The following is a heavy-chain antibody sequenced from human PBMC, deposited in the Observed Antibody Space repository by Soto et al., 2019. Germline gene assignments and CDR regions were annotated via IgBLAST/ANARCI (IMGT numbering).Heavy chain of an antibody. CDR2: IYYSGST. D-gene: IGHD1-26*01. CDR1: GGSISSYY. Sequence: SETLSLTCTVSGGSISSYYWSWIRQPPGKGLEWIGYIYYSGSTNYNPSLKSRVTISVDTSKNQFSLKLSSVTAADTAVYYCAEGATEYYFDYWGQGTLVTVSS. V-gene: IGHV4-59*01. J-gene: IGHJ4*02. CDR3: AEGATEYYFDY.